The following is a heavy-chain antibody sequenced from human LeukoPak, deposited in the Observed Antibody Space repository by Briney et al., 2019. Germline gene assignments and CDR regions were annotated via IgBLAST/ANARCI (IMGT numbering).Heavy chain of an antibody. J-gene: IGHJ4*02. V-gene: IGHV3-48*01. CDR1: GFTLSSYS. CDR2: ISSSGGTI. CDR3: AGHSTSWNYDY. D-gene: IGHD2-2*01. Sequence: GGSLRLSCAASGFTLSSYSMNWVRQAPGKGLEWVSYISSSGGTIYYADSVKGRFTISRDNARNSLYLQMNSLRAEDTAVYYCAGHSTSWNYDYWGQGTLVTVSS.